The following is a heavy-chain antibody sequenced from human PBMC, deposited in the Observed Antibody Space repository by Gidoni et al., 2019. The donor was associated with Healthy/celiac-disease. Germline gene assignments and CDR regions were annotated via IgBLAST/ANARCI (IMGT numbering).Heavy chain of an antibody. J-gene: IGHJ4*02. D-gene: IGHD4-17*01. CDR3: ARGRTTASPHYYFDY. Sequence: NPSLKSRVTISVDTSKNQFSLKLSSVTATDTAVYYCARGRTTASPHYYFDYWGQGTLVTVSS. V-gene: IGHV4-31*02.